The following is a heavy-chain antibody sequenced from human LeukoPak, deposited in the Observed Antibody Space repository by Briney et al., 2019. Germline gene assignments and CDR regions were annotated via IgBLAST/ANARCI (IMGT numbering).Heavy chain of an antibody. Sequence: SETLTLTCAVYGGTFRGYYWSWIRQPPGKGLEWIGEIHYTGATNYKPSLKSRVTISGDPSKNQVSLRVSSVTAADTAVYYCARGVLGPYYFDLWGRGTLVTVSS. D-gene: IGHD7-27*01. V-gene: IGHV4-34*01. CDR3: ARGVLGPYYFDL. J-gene: IGHJ2*01. CDR2: IHYTGAT. CDR1: GGTFRGYY.